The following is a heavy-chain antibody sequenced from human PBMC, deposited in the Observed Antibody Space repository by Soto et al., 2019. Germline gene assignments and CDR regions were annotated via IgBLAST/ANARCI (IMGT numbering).Heavy chain of an antibody. D-gene: IGHD3-22*01. CDR2: ISAYDGNT. CDR3: ARGGYYDSSGSRNYYYYGMNV. J-gene: IGHJ6*02. Sequence: ASVKVSCKASGYRFTSYGINWVRQAPGQGLEWLGWISAYDGNTNYAQILQGRVSMTTETSANTAYMELRSLRADDTAMYYCARGGYYDSSGSRNYYYYGMNVWGQGTTVTVSS. CDR1: GYRFTSYG. V-gene: IGHV1-18*01.